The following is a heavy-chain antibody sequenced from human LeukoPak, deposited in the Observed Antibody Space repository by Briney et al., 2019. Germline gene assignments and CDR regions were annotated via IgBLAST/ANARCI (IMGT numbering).Heavy chain of an antibody. J-gene: IGHJ4*02. CDR3: TTGYSSGWYNEGNY. D-gene: IGHD6-19*01. V-gene: IGHV3-7*01. Sequence: GGPLRLSCVASGFTLSRYWMSWVRQAPGKGLEWVAKIKQDGSGEYYLDSVKGRFTISRDNAENSLYLQMNSLRADDTAVYFCTTGYSSGWYNEGNYWGQGTLVTVSS. CDR2: IKQDGSGE. CDR1: GFTLSRYW.